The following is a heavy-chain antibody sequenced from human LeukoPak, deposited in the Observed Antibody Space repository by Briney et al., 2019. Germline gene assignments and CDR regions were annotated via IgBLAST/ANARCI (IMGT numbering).Heavy chain of an antibody. Sequence: GESLKISCKGSGYSFTSYWIGWVRQMPGKGLEWMGIIYPGDSDTRYSPSFQGQVTISAGKSISTAYLQWSSLKASDTAMYYCARPFHYGSGSYQAHFDYWGQGTLVTVSS. CDR2: IYPGDSDT. D-gene: IGHD3-10*01. J-gene: IGHJ4*02. CDR3: ARPFHYGSGSYQAHFDY. CDR1: GYSFTSYW. V-gene: IGHV5-51*01.